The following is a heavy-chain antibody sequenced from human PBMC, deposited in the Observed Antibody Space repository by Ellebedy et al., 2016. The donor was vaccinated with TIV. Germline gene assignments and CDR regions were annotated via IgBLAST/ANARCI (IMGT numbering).Heavy chain of an antibody. CDR3: AKVGVFGGVIVGRYYFDY. CDR2: SRNKARSYTT. D-gene: IGHD3-16*02. Sequence: PGGSLRLSCAASGFTLSDHFMDWVRRAPGKGLEWVGRSRNKARSYTTEYAASVEGRFTISRDNSGNSMYLQMNSLRAEDTAVYYCAKVGVFGGVIVGRYYFDYWGQGTRVTVSS. CDR1: GFTLSDHF. V-gene: IGHV3-72*01. J-gene: IGHJ4*02.